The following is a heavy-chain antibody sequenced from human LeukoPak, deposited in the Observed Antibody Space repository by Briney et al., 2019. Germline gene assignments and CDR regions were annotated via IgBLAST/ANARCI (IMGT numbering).Heavy chain of an antibody. CDR1: GGSISSYY. Sequence: TTSETLSLTCTVSGGSISSYYWSWIRQPPGKGLEWIGYIYYSGGTNYNPSLKSRVTMSVDTSKNQFSLKLSSVTAADTAVYYCAREPAYCGGDCYPFDYWGQGTLVTVSS. V-gene: IGHV4-59*12. J-gene: IGHJ4*02. CDR2: IYYSGGT. CDR3: AREPAYCGGDCYPFDY. D-gene: IGHD2-21*01.